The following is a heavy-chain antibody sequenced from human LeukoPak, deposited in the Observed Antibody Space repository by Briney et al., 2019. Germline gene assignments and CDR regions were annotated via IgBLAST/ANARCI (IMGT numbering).Heavy chain of an antibody. Sequence: GGSLRLSCAASGFTINTYWMSWVRQAPGKGLEWISYISSSGTTIYYADSVQGRFIISRDNARNSLYLQMNSLRAEDTAVYYCARVGYSDFWSGYYWDYWGQGTLATVSS. CDR2: ISSSGTTI. D-gene: IGHD3-3*01. CDR3: ARVGYSDFWSGYYWDY. V-gene: IGHV3-48*01. J-gene: IGHJ4*02. CDR1: GFTINTYW.